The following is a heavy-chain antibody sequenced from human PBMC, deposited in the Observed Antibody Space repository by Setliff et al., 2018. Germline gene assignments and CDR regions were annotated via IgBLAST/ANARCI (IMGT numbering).Heavy chain of an antibody. Sequence: PSETLSLTCAVSANTLSTSYYWGWVRQPPGKGLEWIGDIYKGGSTYYNPSLRSRVSMSLDTSKRQVSLNLNSVTAADTAVYYCARTHCTTTSCFYFHYWGQGTVVTVSS. D-gene: IGHD2-2*01. J-gene: IGHJ4*02. CDR1: ANTLSTSYY. V-gene: IGHV4-38-2*01. CDR2: IYKGGST. CDR3: ARTHCTTTSCFYFHY.